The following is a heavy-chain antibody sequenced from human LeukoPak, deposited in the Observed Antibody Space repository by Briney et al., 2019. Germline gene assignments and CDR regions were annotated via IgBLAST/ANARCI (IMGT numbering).Heavy chain of an antibody. V-gene: IGHV1-2*06. CDR1: GYNFAGYY. J-gene: IGHJ4*02. CDR2: INPNSGAT. CDR3: ARADDYGDYPDY. Sequence: ASVKVSCKASGYNFAGYYMHWVRQAPGQGLEWMGRINPNSGATRFAQKFQGRVTMTGDASITTAYMESSSLKSDDTAVYYCARADDYGDYPDYWGQGTLVTVSS. D-gene: IGHD4-17*01.